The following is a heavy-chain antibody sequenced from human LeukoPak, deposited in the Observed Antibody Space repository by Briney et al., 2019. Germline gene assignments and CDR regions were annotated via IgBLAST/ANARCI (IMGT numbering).Heavy chain of an antibody. CDR3: ARDDSDN. J-gene: IGHJ4*02. Sequence: GGSLRLSCAASGFTFSSYWMSWVRQAPGKGLEWMATIQPDGSRKYYVDSVRGRFTISRDNARNSLFLQMNSLRAEDTALYYCARDDSDNWGQGTLVTVSS. CDR1: GFTFSSYW. V-gene: IGHV3-7*01. CDR2: IQPDGSRK.